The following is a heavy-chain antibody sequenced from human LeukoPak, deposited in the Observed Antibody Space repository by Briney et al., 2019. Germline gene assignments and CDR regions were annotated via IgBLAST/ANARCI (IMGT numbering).Heavy chain of an antibody. CDR2: IRVYNGDT. D-gene: IGHD3-22*01. V-gene: IGHV1-18*01. Sequence: ASVKVSCKASGYTFTSYGISWVRQAPGQGLEWMGWIRVYNGDTNYAQKLQGRVTMTTDTSTSTAYMELRSLRSDDTAVYYCARVLLYYDSSGYPNGYWGQGTLVTVSS. CDR3: ARVLLYYDSSGYPNGY. CDR1: GYTFTSYG. J-gene: IGHJ4*02.